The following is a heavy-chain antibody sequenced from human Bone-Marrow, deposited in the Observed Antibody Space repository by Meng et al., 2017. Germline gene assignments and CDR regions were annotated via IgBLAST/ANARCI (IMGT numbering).Heavy chain of an antibody. CDR3: AGVYKYCSGGSCYSHGMDV. CDR1: GGTFSSYA. Sequence: SVKVSCKASGGTFSSYAISWVRQAPGQGLEWMGGIILIFGTANYAQKFQGRVTITADESTSTAYMELTNLRTEDTAVYYCAGVYKYCSGGSCYSHGMDVWGQGTTVTVSS. D-gene: IGHD2-15*01. V-gene: IGHV1-69*13. J-gene: IGHJ6*02. CDR2: IILIFGTA.